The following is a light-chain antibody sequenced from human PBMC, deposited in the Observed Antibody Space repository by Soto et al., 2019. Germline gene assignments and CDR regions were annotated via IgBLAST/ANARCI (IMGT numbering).Light chain of an antibody. V-gene: IGKV3-20*01. CDR1: QSVSSSY. CDR3: QQYGSSQWT. CDR2: VAS. Sequence: EIVLTQSPGTLSLSPGERATLSCRASQSVSSSYLAWYQQKPGQAPRLLIYVASSRPTGIPDRFSGSGSGTDFTLTISRLEPEDFAVYYCQQYGSSQWTFGQGTKVEIK. J-gene: IGKJ1*01.